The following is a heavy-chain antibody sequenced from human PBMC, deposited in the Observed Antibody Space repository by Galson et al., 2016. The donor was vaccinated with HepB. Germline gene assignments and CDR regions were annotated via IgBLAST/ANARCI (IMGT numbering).Heavy chain of an antibody. CDR1: GFMFRSYW. CDR2: IKQDGSEK. CDR3: AVTFFGVVIGCALK. J-gene: IGHJ4*02. Sequence: SLRLSCAASGFMFRSYWMSWVRQAPGKGLEWVANIKQDGSEKHYADSVKGRFTISRDNAKNSLYLQINSLRVDDTAVYYCAVTFFGVVIGCALKWGQGTLVTVSS. V-gene: IGHV3-7*03. D-gene: IGHD3-3*01.